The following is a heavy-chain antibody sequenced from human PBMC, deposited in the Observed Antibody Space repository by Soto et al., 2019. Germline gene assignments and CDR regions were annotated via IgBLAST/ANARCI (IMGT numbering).Heavy chain of an antibody. Sequence: QVQLVQSGAEVKKPGSSVKVSCKASGGTFSSYAISWVRQAPGQGLEWMGGIIPIFGTANYAQKFQGRVTITADESTSTAYMELSSLRSEDTAVYYCVRGLGYCSGGSCYSFVYWGQGTLVTVSS. J-gene: IGHJ4*02. V-gene: IGHV1-69*01. D-gene: IGHD2-15*01. CDR1: GGTFSSYA. CDR2: IIPIFGTA. CDR3: VRGLGYCSGGSCYSFVY.